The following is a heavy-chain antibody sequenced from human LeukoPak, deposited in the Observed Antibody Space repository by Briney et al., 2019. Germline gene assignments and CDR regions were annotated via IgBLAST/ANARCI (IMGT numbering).Heavy chain of an antibody. CDR2: INHSGST. V-gene: IGHV4-34*01. Sequence: SETLSLTCTVSGGSISSYYWSWIRQPPGKGLEWIGEINHSGSTNYNPSLKSRVTISVDTSKNQFSLKLSSVTAADTAVYYCARTASRAVFGVVKQYFDYWGQGTTVTVSS. J-gene: IGHJ4*03. CDR1: GGSISSYY. CDR3: ARTASRAVFGVVKQYFDY. D-gene: IGHD3-3*01.